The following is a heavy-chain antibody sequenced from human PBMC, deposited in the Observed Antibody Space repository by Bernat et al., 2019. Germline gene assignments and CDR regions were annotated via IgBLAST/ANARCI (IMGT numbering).Heavy chain of an antibody. J-gene: IGHJ5*02. CDR2: IWYDGSNK. CDR1: GFTFSSYG. Sequence: QVQLVESGGGVVQPGRSLRLSCAASGFTFSSYGMHWVRQAPGKGLEWVAVIWYDGSNKYYADSVKGRFTISRDNSKNTLYLQMNSLRAEDTAVYYCARETTEKRFDPWGQGTLVTVSS. V-gene: IGHV3-33*01. D-gene: IGHD4-17*01. CDR3: ARETTEKRFDP.